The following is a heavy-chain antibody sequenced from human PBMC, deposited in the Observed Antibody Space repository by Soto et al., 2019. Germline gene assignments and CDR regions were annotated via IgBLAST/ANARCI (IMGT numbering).Heavy chain of an antibody. V-gene: IGHV3-23*01. CDR1: GFTFSNYA. J-gene: IGHJ4*02. D-gene: IGHD2-15*01. Sequence: EVQLLESGGGSVQPGGSLRLSCSASGFTFSNYAMSWVRQAPGKGLEWVASISGSRRSTNYAGSVKGRFTISRDNSKNTLAVQMSSLRAEDTAVYYCARDGGNICSGGSCYFQAPDYWGQGTLVTVSP. CDR2: ISGSRRST. CDR3: ARDGGNICSGGSCYFQAPDY.